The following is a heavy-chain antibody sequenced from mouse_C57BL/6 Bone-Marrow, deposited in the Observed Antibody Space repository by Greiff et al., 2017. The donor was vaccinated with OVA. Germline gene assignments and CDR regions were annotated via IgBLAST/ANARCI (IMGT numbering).Heavy chain of an antibody. D-gene: IGHD2-4*01. CDR1: GYTFTSYW. CDR2: IYPGNSDT. CDR3: AIYYDPLYYFDY. V-gene: IGHV1-5*01. J-gene: IGHJ2*01. Sequence: SGTVLARPGASVKMSCKTSGYTFTSYWMHWVKQRPGQGLEWIGAIYPGNSDTSYNQKFKGKAKLTAVTSASTAYMELSSLTNEDSAVYYCAIYYDPLYYFDYWGQGTTLTVSS.